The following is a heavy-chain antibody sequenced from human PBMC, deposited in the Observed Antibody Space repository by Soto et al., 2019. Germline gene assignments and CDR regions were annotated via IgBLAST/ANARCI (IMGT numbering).Heavy chain of an antibody. CDR2: IYYSGST. J-gene: IGHJ6*02. Sequence: ETLSLTCTVSGGSISSYYWSWIRQPPGEGLEWIGYIYYSGSTNYNPSLKSRVTISVDTSKNQFSLKLSSVTAADTAVYYWARGRGSGSSFYYYGMDVWGQGTTVTVSS. D-gene: IGHD3-10*01. V-gene: IGHV4-59*01. CDR3: ARGRGSGSSFYYYGMDV. CDR1: GGSISSYY.